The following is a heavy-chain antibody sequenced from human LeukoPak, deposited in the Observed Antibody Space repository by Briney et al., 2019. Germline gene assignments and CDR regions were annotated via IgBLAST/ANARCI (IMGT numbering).Heavy chain of an antibody. CDR1: GYTFTSYG. J-gene: IGHJ4*02. CDR3: AKGGGIVVVPAAMQANFDY. D-gene: IGHD2-2*01. Sequence: AASVKVSCKASGYTFTSYGISWVRQAPGQGLEWMGWISAYNGNTNYAQKLQGRVTMTTDTSTSTAYMELRSLRSDDTAVYYCAKGGGIVVVPAAMQANFDYWGQGTLVTVSS. CDR2: ISAYNGNT. V-gene: IGHV1-18*01.